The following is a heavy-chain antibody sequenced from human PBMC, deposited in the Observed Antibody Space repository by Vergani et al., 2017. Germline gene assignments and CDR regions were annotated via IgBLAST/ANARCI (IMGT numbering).Heavy chain of an antibody. CDR2: ISHDGNKK. J-gene: IGHJ6*03. CDR3: AKDPRLKEDYYYYYMDV. Sequence: QVQLVESGRSVVQPGRSLRLSCAASGFTFSNYGLHWVRQAPGQGLEWVAVISHDGNKKYYVDSVKGRFTISRDNSKNTLYLYMNSLRADDTAVYYCAKDPRLKEDYYYYYMDVWGKGTTVTVSS. CDR1: GFTFSNYG. V-gene: IGHV3-30*18.